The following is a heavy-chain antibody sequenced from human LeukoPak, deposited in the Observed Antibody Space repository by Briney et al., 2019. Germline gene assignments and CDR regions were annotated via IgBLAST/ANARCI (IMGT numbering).Heavy chain of an antibody. CDR1: GYPINIDYS. CDR3: AEIGYYYDSSGYFPPSIDY. V-gene: IGHV4-38-2*01. CDR2: ISPKGIT. D-gene: IGHD3-22*01. Sequence: SETLSLTCFVSGYPINIDYSWGWIRQSPGKGLEWIGVISPKGITYYNPSLRGRVSISPDTSKNQFSLRLSSMTATDTAMYYCAEIGYYYDSSGYFPPSIDYWGQGTLVTVSS. J-gene: IGHJ4*02.